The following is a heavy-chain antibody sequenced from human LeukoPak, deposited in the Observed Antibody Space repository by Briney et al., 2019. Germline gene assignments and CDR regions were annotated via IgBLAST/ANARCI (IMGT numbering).Heavy chain of an antibody. CDR2: IYYSGST. Sequence: SETLSLTCTVSGGSISSYYWSWIRQPPGKGLEWIGYIYYSGSTNYNPSLKSRVTISVDTSKNQFSLRLSSVTAADTAAYYCARSRSYYYDSSGYSIDYWGQGTLVTVSS. CDR3: ARSRSYYYDSSGYSIDY. V-gene: IGHV4-59*08. D-gene: IGHD3-22*01. J-gene: IGHJ4*02. CDR1: GGSISSYY.